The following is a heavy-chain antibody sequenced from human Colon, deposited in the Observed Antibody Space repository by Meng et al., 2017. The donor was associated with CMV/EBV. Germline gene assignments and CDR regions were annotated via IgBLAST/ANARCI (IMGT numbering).Heavy chain of an antibody. Sequence: QLQLQESGPGLVKPSATLSLPCTVSGGSISSSSYYWGWIRQPPGKGLEWIGSIYYSGSTYYNPSLKSRVTISVDTSKNQFSLKLSSVTAADTAVYYCARAAAAGEYYFDYWGQGTLVTVSS. V-gene: IGHV4-39*07. D-gene: IGHD6-13*01. CDR2: IYYSGST. J-gene: IGHJ4*02. CDR1: GGSISSSSYY. CDR3: ARAAAAGEYYFDY.